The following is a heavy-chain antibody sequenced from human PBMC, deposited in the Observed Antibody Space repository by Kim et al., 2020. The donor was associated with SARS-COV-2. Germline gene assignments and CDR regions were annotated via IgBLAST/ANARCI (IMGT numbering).Heavy chain of an antibody. V-gene: IGHV3-48*02. Sequence: YADSVKGRFTVSKDNAKNSLYLQMISLRDEDTAVYFCAREGNYYFYMDLWGKGTTVTVSS. CDR3: AREGNYYFYMDL. J-gene: IGHJ6*03.